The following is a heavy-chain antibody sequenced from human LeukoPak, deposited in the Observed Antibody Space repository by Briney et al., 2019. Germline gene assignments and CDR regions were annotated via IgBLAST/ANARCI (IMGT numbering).Heavy chain of an antibody. D-gene: IGHD1-26*01. V-gene: IGHV1-58*01. CDR1: GFTFTSSA. CDR3: AAAPTTTPYYYMDV. Sequence: ASVKVSCKASGFTFTSSAVQWVRQARGQRLEWIGWIVVGSGNTNYAQKFQERVTITRDMSTSTAYMELSSLRSEDTAVYYCAAAPTTTPYYYMDVWGKGTTVTVSS. J-gene: IGHJ6*03. CDR2: IVVGSGNT.